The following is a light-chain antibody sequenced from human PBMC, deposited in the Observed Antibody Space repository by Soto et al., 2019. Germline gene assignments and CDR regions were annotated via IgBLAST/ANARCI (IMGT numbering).Light chain of an antibody. J-gene: IGLJ2*01. Sequence: QSVLTQPASVSGSPGQSITISCTGSSSDVGGHNYVSWYQQHPGKAPKLMIYDVSYRPSGVSDRFSGSRSGNTASLTISGLQAEDEADYYCCSYTSSSTLVLFGGGTKLTVL. V-gene: IGLV2-14*03. CDR3: CSYTSSSTLVL. CDR2: DVS. CDR1: SSDVGGHNY.